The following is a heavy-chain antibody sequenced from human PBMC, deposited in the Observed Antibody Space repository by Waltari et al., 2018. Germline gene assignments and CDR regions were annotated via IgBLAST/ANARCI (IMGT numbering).Heavy chain of an antibody. CDR1: GFPFTSHS. CDR3: ARDRGYSSGWHHYAFDI. CDR2: ISSSSSYI. Sequence: DVQLVESGGGLVNSGGSLRLACAASGFPFTSHSVPWVRQAPGKGMEWVSSISSSSSYIQYADSVKGRFTVSRDNAKNSLYLQINSLGAEDTAVYYCARDRGYSSGWHHYAFDIWGRGTMVTVFS. V-gene: IGHV3-21*02. J-gene: IGHJ3*02. D-gene: IGHD6-19*01.